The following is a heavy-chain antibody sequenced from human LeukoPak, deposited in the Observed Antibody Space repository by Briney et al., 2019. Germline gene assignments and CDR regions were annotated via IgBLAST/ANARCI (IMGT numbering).Heavy chain of an antibody. CDR3: ARLDCHGDGCYNH. CDR2: VSYDGTT. D-gene: IGHD2-21*01. Sequence: PSETLSLTCSVSGGSISSYYWSWIRQPPGKGLEWIGYVSYDGTTNYTPSLRSRVIMAVNTANNNISLRLTSVTAADTAVYYCARLDCHGDGCYNHWGQGTLVTVSS. V-gene: IGHV4-59*08. CDR1: GGSISSYY. J-gene: IGHJ4*02.